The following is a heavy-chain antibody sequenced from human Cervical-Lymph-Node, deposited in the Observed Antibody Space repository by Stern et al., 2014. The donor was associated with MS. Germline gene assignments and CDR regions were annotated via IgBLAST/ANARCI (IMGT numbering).Heavy chain of an antibody. CDR3: ARWGLHKPLDY. CDR2: INPNDGDT. D-gene: IGHD2-21*02. J-gene: IGHJ4*02. CDR1: GYSFTDYY. Sequence: QVQLVQSGADVKRSGASVTLSCKASGYSFTDYYIQWVRQAPGQGLEWMGTINPNDGDTGYAPRFQGRVTLTRDTSTNTAYIQLSSLRSDDTAVYFCARWGLHKPLDYWGQGTLVTVSS. V-gene: IGHV1-46*01.